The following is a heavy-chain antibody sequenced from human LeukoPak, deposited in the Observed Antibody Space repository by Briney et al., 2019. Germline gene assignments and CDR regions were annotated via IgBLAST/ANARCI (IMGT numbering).Heavy chain of an antibody. J-gene: IGHJ4*02. D-gene: IGHD3-9*01. CDR1: GGSISSSSYY. CDR3: ARGKLRYFDWLPLPDY. Sequence: SETLSLTCTVSGGSISSSSYYWGWIRQPPGKGLEWIGYIYYSGSTNYNPSLKSRVTISVDTSKNQFSLKLSSVTAADTAVYYCARGKLRYFDWLPLPDYWGQGTLVTVSS. V-gene: IGHV4-61*05. CDR2: IYYSGST.